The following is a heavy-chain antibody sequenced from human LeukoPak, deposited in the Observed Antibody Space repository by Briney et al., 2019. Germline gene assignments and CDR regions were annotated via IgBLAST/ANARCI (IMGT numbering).Heavy chain of an antibody. V-gene: IGHV1-46*01. CDR2: INPNGGSA. J-gene: IGHJ4*02. D-gene: IGHD4-17*01. CDR1: GYTFTTYY. Sequence: ASVTVSCKASGYTFTTYYMHWVRQAPGQGLEWMGVINPNGGSAAYAQNFQGRVTMTRDTSTSTVYMELSSLRSEDTAVYYCARTDNGDLDYWGQGTLVTVSS. CDR3: ARTDNGDLDY.